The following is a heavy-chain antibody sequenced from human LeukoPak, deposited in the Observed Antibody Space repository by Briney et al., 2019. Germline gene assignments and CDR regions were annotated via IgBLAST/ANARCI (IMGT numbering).Heavy chain of an antibody. Sequence: RGASVKVSCKASGGTFSSYAFSWVRQAPGQGLEWMGGIIPIFGTASYAQKFQGRVKIDTDESTSTAYMELSSLRSEDTAVYYCASESTSYFYMDVWGKGTTVTVSS. V-gene: IGHV1-69*05. CDR1: GGTFSSYA. CDR2: IIPIFGTA. CDR3: ASESTSYFYMDV. J-gene: IGHJ6*03. D-gene: IGHD2-2*01.